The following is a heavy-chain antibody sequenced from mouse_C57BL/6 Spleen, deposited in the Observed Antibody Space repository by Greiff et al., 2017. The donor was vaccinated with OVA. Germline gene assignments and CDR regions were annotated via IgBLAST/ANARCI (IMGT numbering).Heavy chain of an antibody. V-gene: IGHV10-1*01. D-gene: IGHD2-4*01. CDR1: GFSFNTYA. CDR2: IRSKSNNYAT. CDR3: VRHRDYLYYAMDY. J-gene: IGHJ4*01. Sequence: VQLKESGGGLVQPKGSLKLSCAASGFSFNTYAMNWVRQAPGKGLEWVARIRSKSNNYATYYADSVKDRFTISRDDSESMLYLQMNNLKTEDTAMYYCVRHRDYLYYAMDYWGQGTSVTVSS.